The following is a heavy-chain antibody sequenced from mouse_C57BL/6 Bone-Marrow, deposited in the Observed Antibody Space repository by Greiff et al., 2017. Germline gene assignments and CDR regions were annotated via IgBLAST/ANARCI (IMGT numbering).Heavy chain of an antibody. CDR3: AREGYDYDGFAY. CDR2: IDPSDSYT. Sequence: VQLQQPGAELVKPGASVKLSCKASGYTFTSYWLQWVKQRPGQGLEWIGEIDPSDSYTNYNQKFKGKATLTVDTSSSTAYRQLSSLTSEDSAVYYCAREGYDYDGFAYWGQGTLVTVSA. CDR1: GYTFTSYW. J-gene: IGHJ3*01. V-gene: IGHV1-50*01. D-gene: IGHD2-4*01.